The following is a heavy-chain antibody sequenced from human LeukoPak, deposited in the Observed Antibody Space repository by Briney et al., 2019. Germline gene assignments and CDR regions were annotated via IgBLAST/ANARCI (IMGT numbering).Heavy chain of an antibody. J-gene: IGHJ4*02. V-gene: IGHV4-38-2*02. CDR1: GSSISSGDY. D-gene: IGHD3-10*01. Sequence: PSETLSLTCIVSGSSISSGDYWGWLRQSPGKGLEWLASVYYSGSTHYNPSLRSRLTILVDTSKNQFSLKMRSVTAADTAVYYCARNSSSGYFDYWGQGILVTVSS. CDR2: VYYSGST. CDR3: ARNSSSGYFDY.